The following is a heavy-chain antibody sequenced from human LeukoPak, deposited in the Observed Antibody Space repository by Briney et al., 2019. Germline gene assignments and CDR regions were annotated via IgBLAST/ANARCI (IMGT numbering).Heavy chain of an antibody. CDR1: GGSFSGYY. CDR2: INHSGST. J-gene: IGHJ4*02. V-gene: IGHV4-34*01. D-gene: IGHD3-10*01. CDR3: ARYGSGSFDY. Sequence: SETLSLTCAVYGGSFSGYYWSWIRQPPGKGLEWIGEINHSGSTNFNPSLKSRVTISVDTSKNQFSLKLSSVTAADTAVYYCARYGSGSFDYWGQGTLVTVSS.